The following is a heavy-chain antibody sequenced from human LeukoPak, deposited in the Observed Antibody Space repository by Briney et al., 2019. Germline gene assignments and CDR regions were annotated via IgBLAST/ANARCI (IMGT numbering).Heavy chain of an antibody. CDR2: IYYSGST. J-gene: IGHJ4*02. Sequence: SETLSLTCTVSGGSISSSSYYCGWIRQPPGKGLEWTGSIYYSGSTYYNPSLKSRVTISVDTSKNQFSLKLSSVTAADTAVYYCAEITVASSHYYDSSGYYYGGVFDYWGQGTLVTVSS. CDR3: AEITVASSHYYDSSGYYYGGVFDY. D-gene: IGHD3-22*01. V-gene: IGHV4-39*01. CDR1: GGSISSSSYY.